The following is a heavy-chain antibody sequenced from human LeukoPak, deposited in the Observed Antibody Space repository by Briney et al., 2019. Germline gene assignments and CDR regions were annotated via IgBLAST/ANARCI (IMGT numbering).Heavy chain of an antibody. D-gene: IGHD3-3*01. CDR3: AKDTAVQFFEPAF. CDR2: IWFDGSVK. J-gene: IGHJ4*02. Sequence: QPGGSLRLSCAASGFTFNTHGMHWLRQAPGKGLEWVAAIWFDGSVKHYSDAVKGRFTISRDNSLNTLYLQMNSLRVEDTAIYYCAKDTAVQFFEPAFWGQGTLVTVST. CDR1: GFTFNTHG. V-gene: IGHV3-33*06.